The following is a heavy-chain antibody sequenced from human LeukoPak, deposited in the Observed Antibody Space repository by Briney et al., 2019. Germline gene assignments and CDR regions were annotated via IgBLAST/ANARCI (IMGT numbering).Heavy chain of an antibody. CDR1: GFTLGSYG. Sequence: PGRCLRLSCAPSGFTLGSYGMHCVRHAPGKGRGRVGAMSYYGSNEYCGDTVKGRFSVSRDNSKNTLYLHMNSLRAEDTAVYNCAKEREMATRYYFDYWGQGTLVTVSS. CDR3: AKEREMATRYYFDY. CDR2: MSYYGSNE. J-gene: IGHJ4*02. V-gene: IGHV3-30*18. D-gene: IGHD5-24*01.